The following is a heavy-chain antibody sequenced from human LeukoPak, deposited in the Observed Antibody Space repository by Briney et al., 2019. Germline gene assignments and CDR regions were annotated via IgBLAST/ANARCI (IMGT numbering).Heavy chain of an antibody. V-gene: IGHV3-21*01. J-gene: IGHJ4*02. Sequence: GGSLRLSCAASGFTFSNYAMRWVRQAPGKGLEWVSSISTSSSYIHYADSVKGRFTISRDNAKNSLYLQMNSLRAEGTAVYYCARGTLNIPGEHGAFDYWGQGTLVTVSS. CDR1: GFTFSNYA. CDR3: ARGTLNIPGEHGAFDY. CDR2: ISTSSSYI. D-gene: IGHD1-14*01.